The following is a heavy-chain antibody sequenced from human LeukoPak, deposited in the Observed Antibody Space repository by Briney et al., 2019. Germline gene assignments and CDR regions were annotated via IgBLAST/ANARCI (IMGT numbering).Heavy chain of an antibody. D-gene: IGHD6-19*01. J-gene: IGHJ5*02. V-gene: IGHV4-39*01. CDR3: ARRGSGWYRNWFDP. Sequence: SETLSLTCTVSGGSISSSSYYWGWIRQPPGKGLEWIGSIYYSGSTYYNPSLKSRVTISVDTSKNQFSLKLSSVTAADTAVYYCARRGSGWYRNWFDPWGQGTLVTVSP. CDR2: IYYSGST. CDR1: GGSISSSSYY.